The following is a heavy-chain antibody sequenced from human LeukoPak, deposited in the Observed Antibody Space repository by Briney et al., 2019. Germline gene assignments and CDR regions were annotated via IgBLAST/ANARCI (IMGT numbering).Heavy chain of an antibody. V-gene: IGHV3-66*01. CDR2: IYSGGST. CDR3: ARGIGYSVFDI. CDR1: GFTVSSHY. D-gene: IGHD1-26*01. J-gene: IGHJ3*02. Sequence: GGSLRLSCAASGFTVSSHYMSWVRQAPGKGLEWVSVIYSGGSTYYADSVKGRFTISRDNAKNTLYLQMNSLRAEDTAVYYCARGIGYSVFDIWGQGTMVTVSS.